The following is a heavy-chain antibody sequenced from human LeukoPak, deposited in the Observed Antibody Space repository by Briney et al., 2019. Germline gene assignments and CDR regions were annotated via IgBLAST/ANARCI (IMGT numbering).Heavy chain of an antibody. J-gene: IGHJ4*02. CDR1: GGTFSSYA. Sequence: ASVTVSCTASGGTFSSYAISWVRQAPGQGLEWMGGIIPIFGTANYAQKFQGRVTITADESTSTAYMELSSLRSEDTAVYYRARGSYRYCSSTSCYTAFDYWGQGTLVTVSS. V-gene: IGHV1-69*13. CDR2: IIPIFGTA. CDR3: ARGSYRYCSSTSCYTAFDY. D-gene: IGHD2-2*02.